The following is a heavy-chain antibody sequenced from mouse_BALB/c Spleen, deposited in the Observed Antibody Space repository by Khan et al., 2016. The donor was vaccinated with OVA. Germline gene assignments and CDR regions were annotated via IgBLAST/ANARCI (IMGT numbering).Heavy chain of an antibody. V-gene: IGHV1-7*01. CDR3: TRDRIDY. CDR1: GYTFTTYW. J-gene: IGHJ2*01. Sequence: VQLQQSGAELAKPGASVKMSCKASGYTFTTYWMHWVKQRPGQGLEWIGYINPTSGYTDYNEKLKDRAILSADKSSSTAYMQLSSLTSEDSAVYYCTRDRIDYWGQGTTLTVSS. CDR2: INPTSGYT.